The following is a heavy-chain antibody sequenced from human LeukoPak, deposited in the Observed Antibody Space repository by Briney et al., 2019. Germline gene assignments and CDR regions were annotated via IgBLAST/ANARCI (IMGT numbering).Heavy chain of an antibody. Sequence: GGSLRLSCAASGFTFSSYAMSWVRQAPGKGLEWVSGISGSGGSTYYADSVKGRFTISRDNSKNTLYLQMNSLRAEDTAVYYCARDRPGYYDSSGYYFYFDYRGQGTLVTVSS. J-gene: IGHJ4*02. D-gene: IGHD3-22*01. CDR3: ARDRPGYYDSSGYYFYFDY. CDR1: GFTFSSYA. V-gene: IGHV3-23*01. CDR2: ISGSGGST.